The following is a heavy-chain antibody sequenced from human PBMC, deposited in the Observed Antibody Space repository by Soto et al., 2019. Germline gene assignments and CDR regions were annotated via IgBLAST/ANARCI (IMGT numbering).Heavy chain of an antibody. V-gene: IGHV4-59*01. CDR2: IYYSGST. CDR3: ARDQRYSSSWGYYYGMDV. CDR1: GGSISSYY. J-gene: IGHJ6*02. Sequence: PSETLSLSCTVSGGSISSYYWSWIRQPPGKGLEWIGYIYYSGSTNYNPSLKSRVTISVDTSKNQFSLKLSSVTAADTAVYYCARDQRYSSSWGYYYGMDVWGQGTTVTVS. D-gene: IGHD6-13*01.